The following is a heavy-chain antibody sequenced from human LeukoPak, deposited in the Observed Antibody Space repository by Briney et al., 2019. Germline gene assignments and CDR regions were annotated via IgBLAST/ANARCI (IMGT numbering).Heavy chain of an antibody. V-gene: IGHV4-59*01. CDR1: GGSISSYY. CDR2: IYYSGST. D-gene: IGHD3-22*01. Sequence: SETLSLTCTVSGGSISSYYWSWIRQPPGKGLEWIGYIYYSGSTNYNPSLKSRVTISVDTSKNQFSLKLSSVTAADTAVYYCARDYYDSSGHQPPGYWGQGTLVTVSS. CDR3: ARDYYDSSGHQPPGY. J-gene: IGHJ4*02.